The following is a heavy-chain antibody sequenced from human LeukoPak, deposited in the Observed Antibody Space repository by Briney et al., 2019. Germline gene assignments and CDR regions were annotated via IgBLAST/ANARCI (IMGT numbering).Heavy chain of an antibody. J-gene: IGHJ5*02. V-gene: IGHV7-4-1*02. D-gene: IGHD3-10*01. CDR3: ARPVWFGELSRNWFDP. Sequence: ASVKVSCKASGYTFTSYAMNWVRQAPGQGLEWMGWINTNTGNPTYAQGFTGRFVLSLDTSVSTAYLQISSLKAEDTAVYYCARPVWFGELSRNWFDPWGQGTLVTVSS. CDR2: INTNTGNP. CDR1: GYTFTSYA.